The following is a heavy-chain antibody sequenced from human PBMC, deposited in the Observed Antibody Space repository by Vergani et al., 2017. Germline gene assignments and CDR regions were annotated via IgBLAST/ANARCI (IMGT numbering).Heavy chain of an antibody. D-gene: IGHD2-2*02. V-gene: IGHV3-48*04. CDR3: ARGGCSSTSCYINDY. J-gene: IGHJ4*02. Sequence: EVQLVESGGGLVQPGGSLRLSCAASGFTFSSYSMNWVRQAPGKGLEWVSYISLSSSGTIYYEDSVKGRFTISRDNAKNSLFLQMNSLRAEDTAMYYCARGGCSSTSCYINDYWGQGTLVTVSS. CDR1: GFTFSSYS. CDR2: ISLSSSGTI.